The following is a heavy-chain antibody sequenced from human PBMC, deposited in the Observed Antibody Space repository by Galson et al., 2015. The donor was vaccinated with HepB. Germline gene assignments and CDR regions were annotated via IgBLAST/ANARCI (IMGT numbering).Heavy chain of an antibody. CDR1: GFTFSTYW. Sequence: SLRLSCAASGFTFSTYWMAWVRQAPGKGLEWVGNIYQDGSEKNYVAAERGRFTVTRGNAKNSHYLIINRLRADDTAEYHWVRKVRPRWPMDYWGQGTLVTVSS. D-gene: IGHD5-24*01. CDR2: IYQDGSEK. J-gene: IGHJ4*01. CDR3: VRKVRPRWPMDY. V-gene: IGHV3-7*03.